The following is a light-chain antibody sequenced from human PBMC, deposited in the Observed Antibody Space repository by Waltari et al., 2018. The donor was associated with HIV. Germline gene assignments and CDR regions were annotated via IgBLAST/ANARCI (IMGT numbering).Light chain of an antibody. V-gene: IGLV3-21*02. CDR1: NLGSKS. CDR2: DNT. Sequence: SSVVTQPPSVSVAPGQTAKIPCGGNNLGSKSVHWYQQNPGQAPVLVVYDNTDRPSGIPERFSGSNSGNTATLTITVVEAGDEADYYCQVWDANRDWVFGGGTKLTVL. J-gene: IGLJ3*02. CDR3: QVWDANRDWV.